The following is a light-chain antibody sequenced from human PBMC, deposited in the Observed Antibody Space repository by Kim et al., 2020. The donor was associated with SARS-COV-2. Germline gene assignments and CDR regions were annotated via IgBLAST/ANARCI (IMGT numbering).Light chain of an antibody. CDR2: RDK. CDR1: NIENKN. Sequence: VALGQTATIPCGGNNIENKNVHWYHQRPGQAPVLVMFRDKKRPSGIPERLSGSNSGNTATLTISRVEAGDEGDYYCQVWDSRTVVFGGGTKVTVL. J-gene: IGLJ2*01. CDR3: QVWDSRTVV. V-gene: IGLV3-9*01.